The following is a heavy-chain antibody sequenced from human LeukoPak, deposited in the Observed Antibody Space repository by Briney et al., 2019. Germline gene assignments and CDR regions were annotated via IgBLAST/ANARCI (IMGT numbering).Heavy chain of an antibody. CDR1: GFTFSSYA. CDR2: IRYDGNKK. D-gene: IGHD1-26*01. CDR3: AKLLLETGGIGEEFDY. Sequence: GGSLRLSCAASGFTFSSYAMYWVRRAPGKGLEWVAFIRYDGNKKYYADSVKGRFTISRDNSRNTVYLQMNSLTSEDTAVYYCAKLLLETGGIGEEFDYWGQGTLVTVSS. V-gene: IGHV3-30*02. J-gene: IGHJ4*02.